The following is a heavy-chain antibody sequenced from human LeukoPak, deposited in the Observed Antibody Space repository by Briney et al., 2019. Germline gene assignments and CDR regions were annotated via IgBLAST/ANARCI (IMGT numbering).Heavy chain of an antibody. CDR2: ISGSGATT. J-gene: IGHJ4*02. D-gene: IGHD6-13*01. CDR3: AKVGADDSGWYAFDH. V-gene: IGHV3-23*01. CDR1: GFTFSPYG. Sequence: GGSLRLSCVASGFTFSPYGMSWVRQAPGKGLEWVSTISGSGATTYYADSVKGRFTISRDNLKNTLYLQMASVKVADTAIYHCAKVGADDSGWYAFDHWGQGTLVTVSS.